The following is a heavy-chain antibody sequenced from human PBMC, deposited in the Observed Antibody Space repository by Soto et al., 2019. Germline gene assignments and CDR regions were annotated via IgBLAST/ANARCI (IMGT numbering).Heavy chain of an antibody. CDR2: VYSSGGT. CDR3: ARGQRFSDWFDP. Sequence: QVHLQQSGPGLVNPSEPLSLTCTVSGGSISSYYWTWIRQPAGKGLEWIGCVYSSGGTHYNPAHKSRVTVSLDTSKNQFTLWLLSVTVADTAVYYCARGQRFSDWFDPWGQVTLVTVSS. D-gene: IGHD3-3*01. V-gene: IGHV4-4*07. CDR1: GGSISSYY. J-gene: IGHJ5*02.